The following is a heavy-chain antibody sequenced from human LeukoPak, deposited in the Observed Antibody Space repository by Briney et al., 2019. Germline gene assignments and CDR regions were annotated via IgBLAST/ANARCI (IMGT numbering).Heavy chain of an antibody. CDR2: IKQDGTEK. Sequence: PGGSLRLSCVASGFIFNDYWMSWVRQAPGKGLEWVANIKQDGTEKYYADSVRGRFTISRDNARNALYLQMNSLIGEDTAVYYCARDQPGSWNGYDVSDALDIWGQGTMVTVTS. J-gene: IGHJ3*02. V-gene: IGHV3-7*01. CDR1: GFIFNDYW. D-gene: IGHD5-12*01. CDR3: ARDQPGSWNGYDVSDALDI.